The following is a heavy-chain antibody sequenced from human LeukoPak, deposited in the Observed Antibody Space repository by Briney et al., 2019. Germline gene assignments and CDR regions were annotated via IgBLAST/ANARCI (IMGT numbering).Heavy chain of an antibody. V-gene: IGHV4-30-2*01. D-gene: IGHD4-17*01. J-gene: IGHJ4*02. CDR3: ARDHPYADY. CDR1: GGSISSGGYY. Sequence: SETLSLTCTVSGGSISSGGYYWSWIRQPPGKGLEWIGYIYHSGSTYYNPSLKSRVTISVDRSKNQFSLKLSSVTAADTAVYYCARDHPYADYWGQGTLVTVSS. CDR2: IYHSGST.